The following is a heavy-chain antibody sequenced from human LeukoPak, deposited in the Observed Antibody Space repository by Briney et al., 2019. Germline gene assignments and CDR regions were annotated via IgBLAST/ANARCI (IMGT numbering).Heavy chain of an antibody. D-gene: IGHD3-22*01. CDR1: GYTFTSYY. Sequence: ASVKVSCKASGYTFTSYYMHWVRQAPGQGLEWMGIINPSGGSTSYAQKFQGRVTMTRDMSTSTVYMELSSLRSEDTAVYYCARPITMIVVVPDAFDIWGQGTMVTVSS. V-gene: IGHV1-46*01. CDR2: INPSGGST. J-gene: IGHJ3*02. CDR3: ARPITMIVVVPDAFDI.